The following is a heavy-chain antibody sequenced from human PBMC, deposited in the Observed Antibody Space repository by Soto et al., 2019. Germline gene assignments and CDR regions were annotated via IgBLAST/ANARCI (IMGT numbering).Heavy chain of an antibody. CDR2: INHSGST. V-gene: IGHV4-34*01. Sequence: SETLSLTCGVYGGSFSGYYWSWIRQPPGKGLEWIGEINHSGSTNYNASLKSRVSISVDTSKNQFSLKLTSVAAADTAVYYCARAVYCTTANCWDDFHYYNIDVWGQGTAVTVSS. J-gene: IGHJ6*02. CDR3: ARAVYCTTANCWDDFHYYNIDV. D-gene: IGHD2-2*01. CDR1: GGSFSGYY.